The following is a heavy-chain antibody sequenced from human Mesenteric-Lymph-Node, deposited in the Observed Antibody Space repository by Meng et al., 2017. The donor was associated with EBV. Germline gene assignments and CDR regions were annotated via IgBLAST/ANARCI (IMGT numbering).Heavy chain of an antibody. CDR3: ARGRRGVQYFDF. V-gene: IGHV4-61*01. Sequence: QVQLQESGPGLVKPSQTLSLTCAVSGGSISSGRYYWNWIRQPPGKRLEWIGYIHYSGSTNYNPSLKSQIAISVDTSKNQLSLRVSHVTAADTAVYYCARGRRGVQYFDFWGQGALVTVSS. CDR1: GGSISSGRYY. J-gene: IGHJ4*02. CDR2: IHYSGST. D-gene: IGHD1-1*01.